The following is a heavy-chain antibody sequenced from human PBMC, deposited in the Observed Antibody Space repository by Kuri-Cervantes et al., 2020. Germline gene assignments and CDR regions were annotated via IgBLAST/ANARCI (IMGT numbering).Heavy chain of an antibody. Sequence: GGSLRLSCAASGFTFSSYAMSWVRQAPGKGLEWVSAISGSGGSTYYADSVKGRFTTSRDNSKNTLYLQMNSLRAEDTAVYYCARVKQWQLLSYYYYYGMDVWGQATTATVSS. CDR3: ARVKQWQLLSYYYYYGMDV. CDR2: ISGSGGST. CDR1: GFTFSSYA. D-gene: IGHD4-23*01. J-gene: IGHJ6*01. V-gene: IGHV3-23*01.